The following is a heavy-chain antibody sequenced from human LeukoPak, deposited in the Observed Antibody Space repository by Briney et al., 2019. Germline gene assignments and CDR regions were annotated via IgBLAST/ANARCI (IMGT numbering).Heavy chain of an antibody. CDR1: GFTFSRYA. V-gene: IGHV3-23*01. D-gene: IGHD3-22*01. Sequence: GGSLRLSCAASGFTFSRYAMSWVRQAPGKGLEWVSAISGSGGSTYYADSVKGRFTISRDNSKNTLYLQMNSLRAEDTAVYYCAKAYYDSSGYYVPSHFDYWGQGTLVTVSS. J-gene: IGHJ4*02. CDR2: ISGSGGST. CDR3: AKAYYDSSGYYVPSHFDY.